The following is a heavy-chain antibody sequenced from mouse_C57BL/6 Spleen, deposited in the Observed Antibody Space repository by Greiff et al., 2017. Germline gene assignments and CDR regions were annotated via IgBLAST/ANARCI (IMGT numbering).Heavy chain of an antibody. V-gene: IGHV1-26*01. CDR1: GYTFTDYH. CDR3: ARVYYYGLYFDY. J-gene: IGHJ2*01. CDR2: INPNNGGT. D-gene: IGHD1-1*01. Sequence: VQLQQSGPELVKPGASVKISCKASGYTFTDYHMNWVKQSHGKSLEWIGDINPNNGGTSYNQKFKGKATLTVDKSSSTAYMELRSLTSEDSAVYYCARVYYYGLYFDYWGQGTTLTVSS.